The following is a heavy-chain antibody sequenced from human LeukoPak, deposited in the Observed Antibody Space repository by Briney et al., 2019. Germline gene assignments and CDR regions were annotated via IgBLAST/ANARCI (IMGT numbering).Heavy chain of an antibody. CDR3: ARHSDYDILTGPNDY. J-gene: IGHJ4*02. V-gene: IGHV3-21*01. CDR2: ISTSSSYK. CDR1: GFTFSSYE. Sequence: GGSLRLSCAASGFTFSSYEMNWVRQAPGKGLEWVSSISTSSSYKYYADSLKGRSTISRENTKNSLYMQMNSLGAEDTAVYYCARHSDYDILTGPNDYWGQGTLVTVSS. D-gene: IGHD3-9*01.